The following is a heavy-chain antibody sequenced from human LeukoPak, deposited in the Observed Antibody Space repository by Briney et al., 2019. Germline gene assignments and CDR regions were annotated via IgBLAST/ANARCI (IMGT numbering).Heavy chain of an antibody. D-gene: IGHD6-13*01. CDR2: MSYDGSNK. V-gene: IGHV3-30*18. J-gene: IGHJ4*02. CDR1: GFTFSSYW. CDR3: AKDRLYSSSWYYFDY. Sequence: SGGSLRLSCAASGFTFSSYWMTWVRQAPGKGLEWVAVMSYDGSNKYYADSVKGRFTISRDNSKSTLYLQMNSLRAEDTAVYYCAKDRLYSSSWYYFDYWGQGTLVTVSS.